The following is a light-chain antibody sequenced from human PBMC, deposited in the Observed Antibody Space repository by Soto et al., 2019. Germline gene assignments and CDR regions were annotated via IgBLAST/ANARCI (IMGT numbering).Light chain of an antibody. CDR1: SNDVGYYNS. Sequence: QSALTQPRSVSGSPGQSVTISCTGTSNDVGYYNSVSWYLQHPGKAPKLMIYDVSKRPSGVPDRFSGSKSGNTASLTISGLQTEDEGDYYCCSYAGSYYLLFGGGTQLTVL. J-gene: IGLJ7*01. CDR3: CSYAGSYYLL. CDR2: DVS. V-gene: IGLV2-11*01.